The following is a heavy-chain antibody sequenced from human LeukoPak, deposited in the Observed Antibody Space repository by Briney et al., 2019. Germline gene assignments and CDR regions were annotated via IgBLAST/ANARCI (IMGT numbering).Heavy chain of an antibody. V-gene: IGHV3-23*01. CDR3: ASGTFLVRGAPGY. CDR1: GFTFSNYA. D-gene: IGHD3-10*01. J-gene: IGHJ4*02. Sequence: PGGSLRLSCEASGFTFSNYAMSWVRQTPGKGLEWVSTISFNSDSTYYADSVKGRFTISRDNSKSTLHLQMSSLRADDTAVYYCASGTFLVRGAPGYWGRGTLVTVSS. CDR2: ISFNSDST.